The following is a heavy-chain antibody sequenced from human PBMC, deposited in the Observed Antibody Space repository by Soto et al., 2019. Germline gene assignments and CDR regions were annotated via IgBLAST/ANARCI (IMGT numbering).Heavy chain of an antibody. J-gene: IGHJ6*02. V-gene: IGHV1-69*01. D-gene: IGHD2-2*01. CDR3: ARSQGSSTSLEIYYYYCYGMDV. Sequence: QVQLVQSGAEVKKPGSSVKVSCKASGGTFGSYAISWVRQAPGQGLEWMGGIIPIPGTANYAQKFQGRVRIAADESTSTAYMELRSLRSEDTAVYYCARSQGSSTSLEIYYYYCYGMDVWGQGTRVTVSS. CDR1: GGTFGSYA. CDR2: IIPIPGTA.